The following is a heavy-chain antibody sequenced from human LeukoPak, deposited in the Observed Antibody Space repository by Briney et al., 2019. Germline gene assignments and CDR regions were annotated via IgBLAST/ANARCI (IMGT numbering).Heavy chain of an antibody. D-gene: IGHD5-24*01. CDR1: GFTFSNYV. V-gene: IGHV3-30-3*01. Sequence: PGGSLRLSCAASGFTFSNYVIHWVRQAPGKGLEWVAVISYDGSNKYYADSVKGRFIISRDNSKTTMYLQMNSLRAEDTGVYYCAKDSGWIQFIEWGQGTPVTVSS. J-gene: IGHJ4*02. CDR3: AKDSGWIQFIE. CDR2: ISYDGSNK.